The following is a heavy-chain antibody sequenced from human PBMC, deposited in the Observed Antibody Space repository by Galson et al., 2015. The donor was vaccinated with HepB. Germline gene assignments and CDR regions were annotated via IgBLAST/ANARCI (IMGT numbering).Heavy chain of an antibody. D-gene: IGHD6-13*01. CDR3: AKTRGAAGTWAFDI. CDR1: GFTFSSYG. J-gene: IGHJ3*02. Sequence: SLRLSCAASGFTFSSYGMTWVRQAPGKGLEWVSHISGSGGSTFYADSVKARFTISRDNSKNKLYLQMNSLRAEDTAVYYCAKTRGAAGTWAFDIWGQGTIVTVSS. CDR2: ISGSGGST. V-gene: IGHV3-23*01.